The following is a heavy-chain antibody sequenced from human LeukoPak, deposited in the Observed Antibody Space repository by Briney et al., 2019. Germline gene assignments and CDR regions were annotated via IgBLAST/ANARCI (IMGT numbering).Heavy chain of an antibody. Sequence: QAGGSLRLSCTASGFTFGDYAMSWFCQAPGKGLEWVGFIRSKAYGGTTEYAATVKGRFTISRDDSKSIAYLQMNSLKTEDTAVYYCTRAILWFGELPYFDYWGQGTLVTVSS. CDR1: GFTFGDYA. CDR2: IRSKAYGGTT. J-gene: IGHJ4*02. D-gene: IGHD3-10*01. V-gene: IGHV3-49*03. CDR3: TRAILWFGELPYFDY.